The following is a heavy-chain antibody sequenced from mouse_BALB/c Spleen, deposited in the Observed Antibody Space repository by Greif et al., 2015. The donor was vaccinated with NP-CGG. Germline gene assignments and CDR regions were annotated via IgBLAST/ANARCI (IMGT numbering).Heavy chain of an antibody. J-gene: IGHJ2*01. CDR2: INPSNGRT. CDR3: ASAVFNYDY. D-gene: IGHD2-1*01. V-gene: IGHV1S81*02. CDR1: GYTFTSYW. Sequence: QVQLQQSGAELVKPGASVNLSCKASGYTFTSYWLHWVKPTPGQGLEWIGEINPSNGRTNYNEKFKSKATLTVDKSSXTAYMQRSSRTSDDSAVYDCASAVFNYDYWCQGTTLTVSS.